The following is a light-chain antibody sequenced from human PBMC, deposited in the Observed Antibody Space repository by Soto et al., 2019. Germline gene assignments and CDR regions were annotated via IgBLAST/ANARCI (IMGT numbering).Light chain of an antibody. CDR1: QSVSSY. CDR2: DAS. J-gene: IGKJ2*01. Sequence: EIVLTQSPATLSLSPGERATLSCRASQSVSSYLAWYQHKPGQAPRLLIYDASNRATGIPARFSGSGSGTDCTLTISSLEPEDFAVYYCQQRSNWPPYTFGQGTKLEIK. CDR3: QQRSNWPPYT. V-gene: IGKV3-11*01.